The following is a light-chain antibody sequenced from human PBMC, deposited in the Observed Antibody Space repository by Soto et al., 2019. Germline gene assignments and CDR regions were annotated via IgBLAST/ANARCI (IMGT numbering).Light chain of an antibody. J-gene: IGLJ2*01. CDR3: SSYAGNNNLV. CDR1: SSDVGAYNY. Sequence: QSALTQPPSASGSPGQSVAISCTGTSSDVGAYNYVSWYQQHPGKAPKLMIYDVNRRPSGVPDRFSASKSGNTASLTVSGLQAADEADYYCSSYAGNNNLVFGGGTKLTVL. V-gene: IGLV2-8*01. CDR2: DVN.